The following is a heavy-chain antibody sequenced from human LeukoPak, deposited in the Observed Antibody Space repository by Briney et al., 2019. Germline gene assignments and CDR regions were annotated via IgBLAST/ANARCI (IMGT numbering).Heavy chain of an antibody. CDR1: GFTFSSYG. D-gene: IGHD3-10*01. CDR2: ISYDGSNR. J-gene: IGHJ6*03. Sequence: PGGSLRLSCAVSGFTFSSYGMHWVRQAPGKGLEWVAVISYDGSNRYYADSVKGRFTISRDTSKNTLYLQMNSLRTEDTAVYYCARARYYYGSGRRENYYCYYMDVWGKGTTVTISS. CDR3: ARARYYYGSGRRENYYCYYMDV. V-gene: IGHV3-30*03.